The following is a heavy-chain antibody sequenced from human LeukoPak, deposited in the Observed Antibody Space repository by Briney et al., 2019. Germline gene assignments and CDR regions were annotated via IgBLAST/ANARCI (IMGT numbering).Heavy chain of an antibody. CDR2: IIPIFGTA. J-gene: IGHJ5*02. D-gene: IGHD3-10*01. CDR3: AREGHGSGSYYPFDP. V-gene: IGHV1-69*13. Sequence: VASVKVSCKASGYTFTSYGISWVRQAPGQGLEWMGGIIPIFGTANYAQKFQGRVTITADESTSTAYMELSSLRSEDTAVYYCAREGHGSGSYYPFDPWGQGTLVTVSS. CDR1: GYTFTSYG.